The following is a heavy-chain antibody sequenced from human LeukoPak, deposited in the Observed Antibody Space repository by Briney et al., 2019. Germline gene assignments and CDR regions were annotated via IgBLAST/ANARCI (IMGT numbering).Heavy chain of an antibody. D-gene: IGHD3-10*01. J-gene: IGHJ4*02. CDR2: IYYSGST. V-gene: IGHV4-59*01. CDR1: GGSISSYY. CDR3: ARVYYCGSGSYQISHYFDY. Sequence: SETLSLTCTVSGGSISSYYWSWIRQPPGKGLEWIGYIYYSGSTNYNPSLKSRVTISVDTSKNQFSLKLSSVTAADTAVYYCARVYYCGSGSYQISHYFDYWGQGTLVTVSS.